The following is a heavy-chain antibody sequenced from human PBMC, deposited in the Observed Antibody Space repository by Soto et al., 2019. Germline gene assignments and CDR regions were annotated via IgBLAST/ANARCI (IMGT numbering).Heavy chain of an antibody. CDR1: GFTFDDYA. CDR3: AKKGDPEEDDAFDI. CDR2: ISWNSGSI. J-gene: IGHJ3*02. D-gene: IGHD3-10*01. Sequence: PGGSLRLSCAASGFTFDDYAMHWVRQAPGKGLEWVSGISWNSGSIGYADSVKGRFTISRDNAKNSLYLQMNSLRAEDTVLYYCAKKGDPEEDDAFDIWGQGTMVTVSS. V-gene: IGHV3-9*01.